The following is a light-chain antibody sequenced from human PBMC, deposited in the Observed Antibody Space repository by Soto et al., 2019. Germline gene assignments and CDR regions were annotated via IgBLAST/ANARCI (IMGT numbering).Light chain of an antibody. CDR2: SST. CDR3: AAWDDSLNGVV. CDR1: SSNIGSNT. Sequence: QPVLTQPPSASGTPGQRVTISCSGSSSNIGSNTVNWYQQFPGTAPKLLMYSSTQRPSGVPDRFSGSKSGTSASLAISGLQSEDEADYYCAAWDDSLNGVVFGGGTKLTVL. V-gene: IGLV1-44*01. J-gene: IGLJ2*01.